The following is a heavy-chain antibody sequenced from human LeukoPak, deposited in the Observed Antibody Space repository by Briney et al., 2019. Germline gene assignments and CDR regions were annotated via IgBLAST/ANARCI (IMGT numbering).Heavy chain of an antibody. V-gene: IGHV3-15*01. Sequence: GGSLRLSCAASGFTFTNAWMTWVRLAPGKGLEWVGRIRSQGYGGTTDYAAPVRGRFTISRDDSKDTVYLQMDSLKIEDTAVYYCCTVGGLNDVWLTYCYGHWGQGTRVTVSS. CDR1: GFTFTNAW. J-gene: IGHJ1*01. D-gene: IGHD3-3*01. CDR2: IRSQGYGGTT. CDR3: CTVGGLNDVWLTYCYGH.